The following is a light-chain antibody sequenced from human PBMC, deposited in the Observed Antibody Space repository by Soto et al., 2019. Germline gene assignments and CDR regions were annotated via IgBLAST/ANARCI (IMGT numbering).Light chain of an antibody. CDR3: RQYGASPPYT. V-gene: IGKV3-20*01. CDR1: QSVSSSY. Sequence: EIVLTQSPGTLSLSPGERATLSCRASQSVSSSYLAWYQQKPGQAPRLLIYGASSRATGIPDRFSGSGSGTDFTVTISRLEAEDVVLYYCRQYGASPPYTFGRGTKLEIK. CDR2: GAS. J-gene: IGKJ2*01.